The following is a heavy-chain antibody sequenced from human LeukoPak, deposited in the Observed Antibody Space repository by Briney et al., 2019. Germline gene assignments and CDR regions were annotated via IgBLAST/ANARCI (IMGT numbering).Heavy chain of an antibody. CDR1: GYTFTSYA. Sequence: GASVKVSCKASGYTFTSYAMNWVRQAPGQGLEWMGWINTNTGNPTYAQGFTGRFVFSLDTSVSTAYLQISGLKAEDTAVYYCARPSVICSGGSCYRYYFDYWGQGTLVTVSS. J-gene: IGHJ4*02. CDR2: INTNTGNP. CDR3: ARPSVICSGGSCYRYYFDY. D-gene: IGHD2-15*01. V-gene: IGHV7-4-1*02.